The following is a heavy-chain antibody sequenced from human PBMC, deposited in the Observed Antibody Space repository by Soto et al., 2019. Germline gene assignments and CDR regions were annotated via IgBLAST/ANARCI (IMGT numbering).Heavy chain of an antibody. CDR3: SRGQRLHAGHDASDI. Sequence: EVQLVESGGGLVEPGGSLRLSCAASGFTFSTYSMNWVRQAPGKGLEWVSSISSNSRYIYYADSLKGRFTTSRDNAKNSLYLKVNSLRDEDTAVYYCSRGQRLHAGHDASDIWGQGTMVTVSS. D-gene: IGHD5-18*01. CDR1: GFTFSTYS. J-gene: IGHJ3*02. V-gene: IGHV3-21*01. CDR2: ISSNSRYI.